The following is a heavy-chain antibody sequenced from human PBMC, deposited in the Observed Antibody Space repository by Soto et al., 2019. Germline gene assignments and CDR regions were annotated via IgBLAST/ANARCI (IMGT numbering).Heavy chain of an antibody. Sequence: PSETLSLTCNVSAGYISSGNYYWGWIRQPPGKGLEWIGSIYHSGSTYYNPSLKSRVTISVDTSKNQFSLKLSSVTAADTAVYYCTRGMLLWFGESYHFAYCGQGTLVIVSS. V-gene: IGHV4-39*07. CDR3: TRGMLLWFGESYHFAY. CDR1: AGYISSGNYY. J-gene: IGHJ4*02. D-gene: IGHD3-10*01. CDR2: IYHSGST.